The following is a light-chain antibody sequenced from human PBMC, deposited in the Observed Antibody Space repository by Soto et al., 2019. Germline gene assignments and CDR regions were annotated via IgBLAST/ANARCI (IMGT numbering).Light chain of an antibody. CDR3: GADHGSGNNFVRV. V-gene: IGLV9-49*01. J-gene: IGLJ2*01. CDR1: SGYSNYK. CDR2: VGTGGIVG. Sequence: QLVLTQPPSASASLGASVTLTCTLNSGYSNYKVDWYQQRPGKGPRFVMRVGTGGIVGSKGDGIPDRFSVLGSGLNRYLTIKNIQEEDESDYHCGADHGSGNNFVRVFGGGTKVTVL.